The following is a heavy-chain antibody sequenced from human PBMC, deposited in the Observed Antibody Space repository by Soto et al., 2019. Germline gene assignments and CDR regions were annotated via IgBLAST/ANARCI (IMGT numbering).Heavy chain of an antibody. D-gene: IGHD2-8*01. J-gene: IGHJ4*02. Sequence: LRLSCAASGFTFSSYAMSWVRQAPGKGLEWVSAISGSGGSTYYADSVKGRFTISRDNSKNTLYLQMNSLRAEDTAVYYCAKDLRLLTDYADYWGQGTLVTVSS. CDR2: ISGSGGST. CDR1: GFTFSSYA. V-gene: IGHV3-23*01. CDR3: AKDLRLLTDYADY.